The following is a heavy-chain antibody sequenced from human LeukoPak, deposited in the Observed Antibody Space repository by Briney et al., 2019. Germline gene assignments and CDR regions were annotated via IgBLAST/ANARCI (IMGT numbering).Heavy chain of an antibody. V-gene: IGHV3-48*03. CDR3: AKDRRYCSDNSCYVAWYFDL. Sequence: PGGTLRLSCAASGLTFSNYEMNGGRQAPGKGVEWISYITTSGRTVNYADSVKGRFTISRDNAKDSLYLQMNSLRAEDTAVYYCAKDRRYCSDNSCYVAWYFDLWGRGTLVTVSS. D-gene: IGHD2-2*01. J-gene: IGHJ2*01. CDR1: GLTFSNYE. CDR2: ITTSGRTV.